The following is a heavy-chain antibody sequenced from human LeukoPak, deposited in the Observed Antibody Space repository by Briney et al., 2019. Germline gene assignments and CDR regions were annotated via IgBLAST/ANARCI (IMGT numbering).Heavy chain of an antibody. Sequence: PSETLSLTCAVSGGSITGAGYSWSWIRQPPGKGLEWIGYIFYSGSTYYNPSVKGRVSLSLDTSKNQFSLRLTSVTAADTAVYYCARDVRSGRYYYMDVWGKGTTVTVSS. D-gene: IGHD3-10*01. CDR1: GGSITGAGYS. CDR2: IFYSGST. V-gene: IGHV4-30-4*07. CDR3: ARDVRSGRYYYMDV. J-gene: IGHJ6*03.